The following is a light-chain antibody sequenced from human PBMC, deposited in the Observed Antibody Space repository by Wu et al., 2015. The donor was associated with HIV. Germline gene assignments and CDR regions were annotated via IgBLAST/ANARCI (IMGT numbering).Light chain of an antibody. V-gene: IGKV1-6*01. CDR3: LQDYTYPRT. Sequence: AIQLTQSPSSLSASVRDRVIITCRASQDIRSDLGWYQQQPGKAPKLLIYAASSLESGVPSRFSGSGSGTDFTLTISNLQPEDVATYYCLQDYTYPRTFGQGTKVEIK. CDR1: QDIRSD. CDR2: AAS. J-gene: IGKJ1*01.